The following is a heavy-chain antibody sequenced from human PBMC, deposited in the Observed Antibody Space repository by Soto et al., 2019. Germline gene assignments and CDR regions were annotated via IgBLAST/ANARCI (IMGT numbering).Heavy chain of an antibody. Sequence: SVTLSHTNTVAGGSISSYYGRRIRQPPGKGLEWIGYIYYSGSTNYNPSLKSRVTISVDTSKNQFSLKLSSVTAADTAVYYCARRYGANFDYWGQGTLVTVSS. J-gene: IGHJ4*02. D-gene: IGHD4-17*01. CDR3: ARRYGANFDY. V-gene: IGHV4-59*08. CDR2: IYYSGST. CDR1: GGSISSYY.